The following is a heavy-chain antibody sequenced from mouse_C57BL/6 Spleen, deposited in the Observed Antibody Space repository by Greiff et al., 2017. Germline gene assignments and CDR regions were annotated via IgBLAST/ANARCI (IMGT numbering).Heavy chain of an antibody. Sequence: EVKVEESGGGLVQPGGSMKLSCVASGFTFSNYWMNWVRQSPEKGLEWVAQIRLKSDNYATQYAESVKGRFTISRDDSKSSVYLQMNNLRAEDTGIYYCTRNSNYAMDYWGQGTSVTVSS. D-gene: IGHD2-5*01. V-gene: IGHV6-3*01. CDR1: GFTFSNYW. J-gene: IGHJ4*01. CDR2: IRLKSDNYAT. CDR3: TRNSNYAMDY.